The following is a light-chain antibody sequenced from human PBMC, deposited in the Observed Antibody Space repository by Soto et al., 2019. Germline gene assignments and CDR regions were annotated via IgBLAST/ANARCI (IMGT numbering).Light chain of an antibody. CDR1: SRDVGGYNY. J-gene: IGLJ3*02. CDR2: EVS. Sequence: QSALTQPPSVSGSPGQSVTISCTGTSRDVGGYNYVSWYQQYPGKAPKLMIYEVSNRPSGVSNRFSGSKSGNTASLTISGLQAEDEADYYCSSYTGSSTLVFGGGTKLTVL. CDR3: SSYTGSSTLV. V-gene: IGLV2-14*01.